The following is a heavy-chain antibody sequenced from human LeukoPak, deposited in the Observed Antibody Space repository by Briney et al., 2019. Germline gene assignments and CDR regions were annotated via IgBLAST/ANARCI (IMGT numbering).Heavy chain of an antibody. CDR3: ARHRPTRYYYGMDV. J-gene: IGHJ6*02. V-gene: IGHV4-34*01. CDR2: INRSGRA. CDR1: GGSFSGDY. D-gene: IGHD4-17*01. Sequence: SETLSLTCAVYGGSFSGDYWSWIRQPPGKGLEWIGDINRSGRAVYNTSLKSRVIISVDTSKNQFSLKLSSVTAADTAVYYCARHRPTRYYYGMDVWGQGTTVTVSS.